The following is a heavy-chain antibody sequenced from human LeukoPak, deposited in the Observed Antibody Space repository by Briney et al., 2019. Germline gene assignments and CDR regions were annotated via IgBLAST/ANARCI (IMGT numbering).Heavy chain of an antibody. J-gene: IGHJ4*02. D-gene: IGHD3-22*01. CDR2: INPNSGGT. Sequence: VASVKVSCKASGYTFTGYYMHWVRQAPGQGLEWMGWINPNSGGTNYAQKFQGRVTMTRDTSISTAYMELSRLRSDDTAVYYCARDPGPYYDSSGGTLWGQGTLVTVSS. CDR3: ARDPGPYYDSSGGTL. V-gene: IGHV1-2*02. CDR1: GYTFTGYY.